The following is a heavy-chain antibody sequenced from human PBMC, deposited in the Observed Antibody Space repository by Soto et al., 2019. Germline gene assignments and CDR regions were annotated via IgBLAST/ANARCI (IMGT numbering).Heavy chain of an antibody. Sequence: SETLSLTCTVSGGSISSYYWSWIRQPPGKGLEWIGYIYYSGSTNYNPSLKSRVTISVDKSKNQFSLKLSSVTAADTAVYYCARDQFIYSSSWYFDYWGQGTLVTVSS. D-gene: IGHD6-13*01. V-gene: IGHV4-59*12. J-gene: IGHJ4*02. CDR3: ARDQFIYSSSWYFDY. CDR1: GGSISSYY. CDR2: IYYSGST.